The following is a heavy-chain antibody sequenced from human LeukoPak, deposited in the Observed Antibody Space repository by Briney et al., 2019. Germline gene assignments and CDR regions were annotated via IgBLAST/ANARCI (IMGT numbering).Heavy chain of an antibody. J-gene: IGHJ5*02. CDR3: ARYEVPAGSWYGGWFDP. CDR2: IYYSGST. Sequence: SETLSLTCTVSGGSISSYYWSWVRQPPGKGLEWIGYIYYSGSTNYNPSLKSRVTISVDTSKNQFSLKLSSVTAADTAVYYCARYEVPAGSWYGGWFDPWGQGTLVTVSS. CDR1: GGSISSYY. V-gene: IGHV4-59*01. D-gene: IGHD6-13*01.